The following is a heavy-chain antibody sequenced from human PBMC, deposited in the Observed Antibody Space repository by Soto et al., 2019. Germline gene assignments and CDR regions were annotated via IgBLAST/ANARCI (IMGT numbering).Heavy chain of an antibody. J-gene: IGHJ4*02. D-gene: IGHD3-22*01. CDR1: GFTFNIYA. Sequence: EVQLLESGGDLIQPWGSLRLSCAASGFTFNIYAMTWVRQAPGKGVEWVSAISRYGDITYYADSVEGRFSISRDNSKNTLYLQMNSLRAEDTAVYYCAKDRYLDHDSRGYLFDNWGQGTLVTVSS. CDR2: ISRYGDIT. V-gene: IGHV3-23*01. CDR3: AKDRYLDHDSRGYLFDN.